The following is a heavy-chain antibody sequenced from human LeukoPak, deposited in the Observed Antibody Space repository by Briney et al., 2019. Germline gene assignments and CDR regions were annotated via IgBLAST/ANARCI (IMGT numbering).Heavy chain of an antibody. CDR2: IYYSGIT. Sequence: SETLSPTCTVSGGSISSYYWSWIRQPPGKGLEWIGSIYYSGITNYNPSLKSRVSISVDTSKNQFSLRLSSVTAADTAIYYCTRDLTGGLYFDYWGQGTLVTVSS. V-gene: IGHV4-59*01. D-gene: IGHD7-27*01. J-gene: IGHJ4*02. CDR1: GGSISSYY. CDR3: TRDLTGGLYFDY.